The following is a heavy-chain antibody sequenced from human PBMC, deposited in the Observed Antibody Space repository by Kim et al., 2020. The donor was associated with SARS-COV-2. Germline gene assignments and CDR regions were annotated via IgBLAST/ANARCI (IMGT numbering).Heavy chain of an antibody. J-gene: IGHJ6*02. CDR3: TRDILTGFYYYYGMDV. V-gene: IGHV3-49*02. Sequence: SVKGRFTNSRDDSKSIAYLQMNSLKTEDTAVYYCTRDILTGFYYYYGMDVWGQGTTVTVSS. D-gene: IGHD3-9*01.